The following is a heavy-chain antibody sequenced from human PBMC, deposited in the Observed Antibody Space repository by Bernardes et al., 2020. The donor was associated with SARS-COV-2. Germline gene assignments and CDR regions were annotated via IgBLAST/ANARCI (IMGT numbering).Heavy chain of an antibody. CDR1: GFSLSTSGVG. D-gene: IGHD3-10*01. CDR3: AHRLGSDAFDI. V-gene: IGHV2-5*01. CDR2: IYWNDDK. Sequence: SRPSLVKPTQTLTLTCTFSGFSLSTSGVGVGWIRQPPGKALEWLALIYWNDDKRYSPSLKSRLTITKDTSKNKVVLTMTNMDPVDTATYYCAHRLGSDAFDIWGQGTMVTVSS. J-gene: IGHJ3*02.